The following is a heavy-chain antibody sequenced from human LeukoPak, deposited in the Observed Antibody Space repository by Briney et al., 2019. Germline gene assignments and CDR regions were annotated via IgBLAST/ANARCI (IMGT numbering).Heavy chain of an antibody. Sequence: GRSLRLSCAASGFTFSTYGMNWVRQAPGKGLEWVAFTLYDESTKYYADSVKGRFTVSRDNSKNTLYLQMNSLRAEDTAVYYCAKDSSYYYDTRGPYFDYWGQGTLVTVSS. CDR2: TLYDESTK. V-gene: IGHV3-30*18. CDR3: AKDSSYYYDTRGPYFDY. J-gene: IGHJ4*02. D-gene: IGHD3-22*01. CDR1: GFTFSTYG.